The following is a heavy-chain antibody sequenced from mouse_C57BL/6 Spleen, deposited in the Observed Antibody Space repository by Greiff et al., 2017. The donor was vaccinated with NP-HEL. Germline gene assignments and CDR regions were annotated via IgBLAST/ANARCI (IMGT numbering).Heavy chain of an antibody. V-gene: IGHV1-47*01. J-gene: IGHJ1*03. CDR1: GYTFTTYP. CDR2: FHPYNDDT. Sequence: QVQLKESGAELVKPGASVKMSCKASGYTFTTYPIEWMKQNHGKSLEWIGNFHPYNDDTKYNEKFKGKATLTVEKSSSTVYLELSRLTSDDSAVYYCARRSTVVPYWYFDVWGTGTTVTVSS. D-gene: IGHD1-1*01. CDR3: ARRSTVVPYWYFDV.